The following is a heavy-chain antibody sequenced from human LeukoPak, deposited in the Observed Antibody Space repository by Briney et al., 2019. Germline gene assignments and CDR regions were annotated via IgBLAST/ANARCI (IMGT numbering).Heavy chain of an antibody. Sequence: PGGSLRLSCAASGFSFSSYTLHWVRQAPGKGLEWVAVISSDGNNNDYADSVKGRFTISRDNSKNTLYLQMNSLRAEDSAVYYCASISYGDYEHWGQGTLVTVSS. D-gene: IGHD4-17*01. V-gene: IGHV3-30*14. CDR2: ISSDGNNN. CDR1: GFSFSSYT. CDR3: ASISYGDYEH. J-gene: IGHJ1*01.